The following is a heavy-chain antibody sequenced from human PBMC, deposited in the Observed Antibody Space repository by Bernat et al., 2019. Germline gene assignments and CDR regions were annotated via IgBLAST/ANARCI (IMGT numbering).Heavy chain of an antibody. CDR3: TRGTQGSRYYSVNY. V-gene: IGHV3-7*01. J-gene: IGHJ4*02. CDR2: IKEDGSGK. D-gene: IGHD3-22*01. Sequence: EVQLVESGGGLVQPGGSLRLSCAASGFTFSLYWMSWVRQAPGKGLEWVANIKEDGSGKFFVESVRGRFTISRDNAKNSLYLQMNSLTAEDTAVYYCTRGTQGSRYYSVNYWGLGSLVSVSS. CDR1: GFTFSLYW.